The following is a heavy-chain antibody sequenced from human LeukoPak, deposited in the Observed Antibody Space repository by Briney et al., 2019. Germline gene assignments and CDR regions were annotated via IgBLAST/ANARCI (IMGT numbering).Heavy chain of an antibody. V-gene: IGHV3-66*01. CDR1: GFTVSSNY. Sequence: QAGGSLRLSCAASGFTVSSNYMSWVRQAPGKGLEWVSVIYSGGSTYYADSVKGRFTISRDNSKNTLYLQMNSLRAEDTAVYYCARARNGTLKYWGQGTLVTVSS. CDR2: IYSGGST. J-gene: IGHJ4*02. CDR3: ARARNGTLKY. D-gene: IGHD1-26*01.